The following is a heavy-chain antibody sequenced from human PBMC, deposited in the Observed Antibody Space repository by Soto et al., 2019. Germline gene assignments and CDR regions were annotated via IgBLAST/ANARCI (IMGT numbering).Heavy chain of an antibody. CDR2: INAGNGNT. J-gene: IGHJ4*02. CDR3: ARDSEDITGTTTIDY. D-gene: IGHD1-7*01. V-gene: IGHV1-3*01. CDR1: GYTFTSYA. Sequence: SVKVSCKASGYTFTSYAMHWLRQAPGQRLEWMGWINAGNGNTKYSQKFQGRVTITRDTSASTAYMELSSLRSEDTAVYYCARDSEDITGTTTIDYWGQGTLVTVSS.